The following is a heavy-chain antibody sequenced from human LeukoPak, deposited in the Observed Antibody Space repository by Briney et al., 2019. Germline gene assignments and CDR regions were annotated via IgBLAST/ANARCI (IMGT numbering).Heavy chain of an antibody. CDR2: IYHSGSS. Sequence: SQTLSLTCDVFGGSITSGGYSWTWVRQPPGKGLEWIGHIYHSGSSFYNPSLTSRVIISVDRTKNQFSLQLSSVTAADTAVYYCARTSGYGEIVSPDYWGQGTLVTVSS. J-gene: IGHJ4*02. CDR1: GGSITSGGYS. V-gene: IGHV4-30-2*01. D-gene: IGHD6-25*01. CDR3: ARTSGYGEIVSPDY.